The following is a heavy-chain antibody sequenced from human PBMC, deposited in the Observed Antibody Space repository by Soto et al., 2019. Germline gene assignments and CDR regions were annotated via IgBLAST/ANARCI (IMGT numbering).Heavy chain of an antibody. Sequence: SQTLSLTCAISGDSVSSNSAAWNWIRQSPSRGLEWLGRTYYRSKWYNDYAVSVKSRITINPDTSKNQFSLQLNSVTPEDTAVYYCASGDIGIAAAGTNYYYGMDVWGQGTTVTVYS. D-gene: IGHD6-13*01. CDR1: GDSVSSNSAA. J-gene: IGHJ6*02. V-gene: IGHV6-1*01. CDR2: TYYRSKWYN. CDR3: ASGDIGIAAAGTNYYYGMDV.